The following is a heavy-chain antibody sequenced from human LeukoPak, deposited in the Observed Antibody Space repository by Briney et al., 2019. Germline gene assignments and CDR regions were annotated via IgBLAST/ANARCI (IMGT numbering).Heavy chain of an antibody. CDR1: GYSFTSYW. V-gene: IGHV5-51*01. CDR2: IYPGDSDT. CDR3: ARRKYYDSSGYYSLYDAFDI. Sequence: GESLKISCKGSGYSFTSYWIGWVRQMPGKGLEWMGIIYPGDSDTRYSPSFQGQVTISADKSISTAYLRWSSLKASDTAMYYCARRKYYDSSGYYSLYDAFDIWGQGTMVTVSS. J-gene: IGHJ3*02. D-gene: IGHD3-22*01.